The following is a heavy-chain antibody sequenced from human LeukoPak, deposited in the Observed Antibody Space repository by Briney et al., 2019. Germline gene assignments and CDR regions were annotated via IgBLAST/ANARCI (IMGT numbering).Heavy chain of an antibody. CDR3: AKRVLPAYNDY. J-gene: IGHJ4*02. V-gene: IGHV3-23*01. CDR1: GLTVSSNY. Sequence: PGGSLRLSCAASGLTVSSNYMSWVRQAPGKGLEWVSAISGSGGSTYYADSVKGRFTISRDNSKNTLYLQMNSLRAEDTAVYYCAKRVLPAYNDYWGQGTLVTVSS. D-gene: IGHD2-2*01. CDR2: ISGSGGST.